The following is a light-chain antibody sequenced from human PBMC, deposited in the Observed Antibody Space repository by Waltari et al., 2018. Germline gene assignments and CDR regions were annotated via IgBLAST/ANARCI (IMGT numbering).Light chain of an antibody. CDR3: QKNVNFRGT. CDR2: DAS. CDR1: QDISNY. J-gene: IGKJ4*01. V-gene: IGKV1-33*01. Sequence: DIQMTQSPSSLSASVGDRVTITCQASQDISNYLNWYQQKPGKAPKLLIYDASNLETGVPSRFSGSEPGTDFTFTISSLQPEDIETYYGQKNVNFRGTFGGGPRWRSN.